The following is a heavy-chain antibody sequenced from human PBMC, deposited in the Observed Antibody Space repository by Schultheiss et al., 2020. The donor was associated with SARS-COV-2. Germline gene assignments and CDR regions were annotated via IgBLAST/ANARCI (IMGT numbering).Heavy chain of an antibody. Sequence: GGSLRLSCADSGFTFSSYTMNWVRQAPGKGLEWVSYISTSSSAIYYADSVKGRFTISRDNAKNSLYLQMNSLRAEDTAVYYCARDHCGGDCYRYYYYIDVWGKGTTVTVSS. CDR3: ARDHCGGDCYRYYYYIDV. J-gene: IGHJ6*03. D-gene: IGHD2-21*01. V-gene: IGHV3-48*04. CDR1: GFTFSSYT. CDR2: ISTSSSAI.